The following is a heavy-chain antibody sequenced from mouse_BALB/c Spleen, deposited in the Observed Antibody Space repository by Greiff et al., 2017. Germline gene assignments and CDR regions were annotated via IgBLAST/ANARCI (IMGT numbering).Heavy chain of an antibody. D-gene: IGHD2-1*01. V-gene: IGHV2-6-7*01. CDR2: IWGDGST. Sequence: QVQLKESGPGLVAPSQSLSITCTVSGFSLTGYGVNWVRQPPGKGLEWLGMIWGDGSTDYNSALKSRLSISKDNSKGQVFLKMNSLQTDDTARYYCARDGNYYAMDYWGQGTSVTVSS. J-gene: IGHJ4*01. CDR1: GFSLTGYG. CDR3: ARDGNYYAMDY.